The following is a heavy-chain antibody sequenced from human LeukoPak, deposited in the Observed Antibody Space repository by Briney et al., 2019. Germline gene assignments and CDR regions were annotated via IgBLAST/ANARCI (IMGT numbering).Heavy chain of an antibody. CDR2: INHSGST. V-gene: IGHV4-34*01. CDR3: ARTGPRQLIDY. D-gene: IGHD6-19*01. Sequence: SETLSLTCAVYGGSFSGYYWSWIRQPPGKGLEWIGEINHSGSTNYNPSLKSRVTISVDTSKNQFSLKLSSLTAADTAVYYCARTGPRQLIDYWGQGTLVTVSS. J-gene: IGHJ4*02. CDR1: GGSFSGYY.